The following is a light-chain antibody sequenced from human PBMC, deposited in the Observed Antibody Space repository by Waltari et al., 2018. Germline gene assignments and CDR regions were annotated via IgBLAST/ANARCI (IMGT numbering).Light chain of an antibody. V-gene: IGLV3-19*01. Sequence: SSEVTQDPTVSVALGQTVRLTCHGDSLRRYFASWYQQKAGQAPVLVIYAKNKRASGIPDRFSGSSSGNTASLTITGAQAEDEADYFCNSRDSSGNHVIFGGGTKLTVV. CDR1: SLRRYF. CDR2: AKN. J-gene: IGLJ2*01. CDR3: NSRDSSGNHVI.